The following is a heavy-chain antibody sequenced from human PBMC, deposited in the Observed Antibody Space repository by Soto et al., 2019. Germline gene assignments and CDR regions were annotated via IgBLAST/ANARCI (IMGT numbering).Heavy chain of an antibody. J-gene: IGHJ5*02. Sequence: ASVKVSCKASGGTFSSYAISWVRQAPGQGLEWMGGIIPIFGTANYAQKFQGRVTITADESTSTAYMELSSLRSEDTAVYYCARELGKLVPNHFDPWGQGTLVTVSS. CDR1: GGTFSSYA. CDR2: IIPIFGTA. D-gene: IGHD6-13*01. V-gene: IGHV1-69*13. CDR3: ARELGKLVPNHFDP.